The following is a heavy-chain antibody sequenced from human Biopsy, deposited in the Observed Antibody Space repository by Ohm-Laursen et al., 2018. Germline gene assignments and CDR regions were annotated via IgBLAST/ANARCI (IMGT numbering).Heavy chain of an antibody. CDR3: ARDTELRSIGLDCNFGMVV. J-gene: IGHJ6*02. CDR1: GDRFSNYP. Sequence: SVKVSCKVSGDRFSNYPISWVRQAPGQGLEWMGGIIPIFNTPKYAQRFQGRVTITADRSTTTAYMELSSLRSEDTAVYYCARDTELRSIGLDCNFGMVVWGQGTTVTVSS. D-gene: IGHD2-21*02. V-gene: IGHV1-69*06. CDR2: IIPIFNTP.